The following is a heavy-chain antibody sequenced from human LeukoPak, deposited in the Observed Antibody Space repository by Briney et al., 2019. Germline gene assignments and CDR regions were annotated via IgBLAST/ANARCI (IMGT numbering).Heavy chain of an antibody. CDR2: IYTSGST. Sequence: SQTLSLTCTVSGGSISSGSYYWSWIRQPAGKGLEWIGRIYTSGSTNYNPSLKSRVTISVDTSKNQFSLKLSSVTAADTAVYYCAREDIYDYVWGSYRLHWGQGTPVTVSS. V-gene: IGHV4-61*02. D-gene: IGHD3-16*02. J-gene: IGHJ4*02. CDR1: GGSISSGSYY. CDR3: AREDIYDYVWGSYRLH.